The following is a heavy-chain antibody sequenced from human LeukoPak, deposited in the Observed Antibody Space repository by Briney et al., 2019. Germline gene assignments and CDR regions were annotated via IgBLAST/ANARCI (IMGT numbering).Heavy chain of an antibody. D-gene: IGHD6-6*01. CDR3: ASGYSSSSGFDY. Sequence: ASVKVSCKASGYTFTGSYMDWVRQAPGQGLEWMGRINPSSGGTNYVQKFQGRVTMTRDTSITTAYMELSRLRSDDTAVYYCASGYSSSSGFDYWGQGTLVTVSS. CDR2: INPSSGGT. CDR1: GYTFTGSY. V-gene: IGHV1-2*06. J-gene: IGHJ4*02.